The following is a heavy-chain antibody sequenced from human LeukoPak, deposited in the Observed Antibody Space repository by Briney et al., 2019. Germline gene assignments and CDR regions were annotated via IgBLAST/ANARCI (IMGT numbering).Heavy chain of an antibody. J-gene: IGHJ4*02. V-gene: IGHV3-9*01. Sequence: PGGSLRLSCAASGFTFDDYAMHWVRQAPGKGLEWVSGISWNSGSIGYADSVKGRFTISRDNAKNSLYLQMNSLRAEDTAVYFCARDSYSKNDYWGQGTLVTVSS. CDR1: GFTFDDYA. CDR3: ARDSYSKNDY. CDR2: ISWNSGSI. D-gene: IGHD4-11*01.